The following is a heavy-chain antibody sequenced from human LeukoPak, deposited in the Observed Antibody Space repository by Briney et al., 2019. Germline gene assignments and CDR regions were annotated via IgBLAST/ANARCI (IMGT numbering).Heavy chain of an antibody. Sequence: GGSLRLSCAASGFTFSSYGMSWVRQAPGKGLEWVSAISGSGGSTYYADSVKGRFTISRDNSKNTLYLQMNSLTTEDTALYYCTNEGYCGTTNCYGRQAWGQGTMVTVSS. CDR1: GFTFSSYG. CDR3: TNEGYCGTTNCYGRQA. V-gene: IGHV3-23*01. CDR2: ISGSGGST. J-gene: IGHJ3*01. D-gene: IGHD2-2*01.